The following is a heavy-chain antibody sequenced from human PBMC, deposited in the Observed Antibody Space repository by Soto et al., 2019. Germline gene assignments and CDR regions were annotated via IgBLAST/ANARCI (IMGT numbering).Heavy chain of an antibody. D-gene: IGHD3-22*01. V-gene: IGHV1-2*02. CDR1: GYTFTGYY. Sequence: QVQLVQSGAEVKKPGASVKVSCKASGYTFTGYYMHWVRQAPGQGLEWMGWINPNSGGTNYAQKFQGRVTMTRDTSISTAYMELSRLRFDDTAVYYCAREYYYDSSGYIGWFDPWGQGTLVTVSS. J-gene: IGHJ5*02. CDR2: INPNSGGT. CDR3: AREYYYDSSGYIGWFDP.